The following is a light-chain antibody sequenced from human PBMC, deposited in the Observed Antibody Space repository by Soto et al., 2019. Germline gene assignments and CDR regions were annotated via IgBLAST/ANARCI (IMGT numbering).Light chain of an antibody. CDR1: QSISIW. Sequence: DIQMTQSPYTLSASVGDRVTIICRSSQSISIWLAWYQQKPETAPKLLIYDAPSLASGVPSRFSGSGSTKLSPPTSSSQPADDVAYYYWQQYNSYPWTFGQGTKVEIK. CDR3: QQYNSYPWT. CDR2: DAP. V-gene: IGKV1-5*02. J-gene: IGKJ1*01.